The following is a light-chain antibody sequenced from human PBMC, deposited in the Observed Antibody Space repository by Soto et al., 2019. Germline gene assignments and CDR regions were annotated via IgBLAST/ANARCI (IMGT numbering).Light chain of an antibody. J-gene: IGKJ2*01. Sequence: EMVMTQSPDTLSVSPGDRAALSCRTSQSVSSDLAWYQQKPGQAPRLLIYGASTRATGIPARFSGSGSGTEFTLTISSLQSEDFAVYYCHHYSSWPPYTFGQGTK. V-gene: IGKV3D-15*01. CDR3: HHYSSWPPYT. CDR2: GAS. CDR1: QSVSSD.